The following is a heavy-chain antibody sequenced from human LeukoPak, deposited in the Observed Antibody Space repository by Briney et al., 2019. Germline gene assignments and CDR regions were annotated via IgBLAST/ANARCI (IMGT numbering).Heavy chain of an antibody. J-gene: IGHJ4*02. CDR2: INPSDGNT. Sequence: ASVKVSCKASGYTFTSYWMHWVRQAPGQGLEWMGVINPSDGNTKYAEKFQGRVTMTRDTSARTVYMEVSSLTSEDTAFYYCARDIMGATTETFDYWGQGTLVTVSS. CDR3: ARDIMGATTETFDY. D-gene: IGHD1-26*01. CDR1: GYTFTSYW. V-gene: IGHV1-46*01.